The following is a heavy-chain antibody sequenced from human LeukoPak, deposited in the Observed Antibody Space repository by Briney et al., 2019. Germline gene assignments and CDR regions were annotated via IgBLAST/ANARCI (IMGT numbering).Heavy chain of an antibody. CDR2: IYYSGST. Sequence: PSETLSLTCTVSGGSINSYYWSWIRQPPGKGLEWVGYIYYSGSTSYNPSLKSRVTISVDTSKNQFSLKLNSVTAADAAAYYCARRKNSAWSTDAFDIWGQGTMVTVSS. CDR1: GGSINSYY. D-gene: IGHD6-19*01. J-gene: IGHJ3*02. CDR3: ARRKNSAWSTDAFDI. V-gene: IGHV4-59*08.